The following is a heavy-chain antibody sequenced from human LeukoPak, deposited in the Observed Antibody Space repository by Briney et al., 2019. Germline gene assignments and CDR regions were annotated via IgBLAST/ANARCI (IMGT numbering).Heavy chain of an antibody. CDR3: AVGLWFGEYDFDY. D-gene: IGHD3-10*01. V-gene: IGHV3-21*01. J-gene: IGHJ4*02. CDR2: IYSSTSYI. Sequence: GGSLRLSCAASGFTFSSYSMNWVRQAPGKGLEWVSGIYSSTSYIWYADSVKVRFTISRDNAKNSMYLQMNRLRAEATAVYYCAVGLWFGEYDFDYWGQGTLVTVSS. CDR1: GFTFSSYS.